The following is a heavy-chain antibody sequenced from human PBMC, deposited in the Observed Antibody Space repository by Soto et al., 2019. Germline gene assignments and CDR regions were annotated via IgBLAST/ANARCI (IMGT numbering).Heavy chain of an antibody. D-gene: IGHD3-22*01. CDR1: GYTFTDYY. J-gene: IGHJ4*02. CDR2: INPNSGGT. CDR3: ARRKGDYYDSSGYHYYFDY. Sequence: VQLVQSGAEVKKPGESLRISCKASGYTFTDYYVHWVRQAPGQGLEWMGWINPNSGGTKSAQKFQGRVTMTRDTSIRKAYMELSRLKSGGTAVYYCARRKGDYYDSSGYHYYFDYWGQGTLVTVSS. V-gene: IGHV1-2*02.